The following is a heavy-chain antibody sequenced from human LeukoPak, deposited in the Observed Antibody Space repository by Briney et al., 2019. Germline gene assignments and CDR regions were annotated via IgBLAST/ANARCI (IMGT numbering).Heavy chain of an antibody. CDR3: ARGRYGDYDY. Sequence: GGSLRLSCAASGFTVSSNYMSWVRQAPAKGLEWVLVIYSGGSNYHADYVTGRFTISRENSKNTLYLQMNSLRAEDTAVYYCARGRYGDYDYWGQGTLVTVSS. V-gene: IGHV3-53*01. J-gene: IGHJ4*02. CDR2: IYSGGSN. CDR1: GFTVSSNY. D-gene: IGHD4-17*01.